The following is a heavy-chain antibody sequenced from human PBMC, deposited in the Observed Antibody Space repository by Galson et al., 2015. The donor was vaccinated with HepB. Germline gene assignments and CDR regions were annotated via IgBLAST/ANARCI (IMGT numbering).Heavy chain of an antibody. J-gene: IGHJ4*02. D-gene: IGHD3-10*01. CDR1: GFTFSSYA. CDR2: ISGSGGST. CDR3: AKVALMVRGVISQHFDY. Sequence: SLRLSCAASGFTFSSYAMSWVRQAPGKGLEWVSAISGSGGSTYYADSVKGRFTISRDNSKNTLYLQMNSLRAEDTAVYYCAKVALMVRGVISQHFDYWGQGTLVTVPS. V-gene: IGHV3-23*01.